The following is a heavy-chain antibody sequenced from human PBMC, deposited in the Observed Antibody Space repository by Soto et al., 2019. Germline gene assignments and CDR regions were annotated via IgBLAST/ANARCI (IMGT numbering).Heavy chain of an antibody. CDR1: GFSLTTSGVA. V-gene: IGHV2-5*01. J-gene: IGHJ4*02. D-gene: IGHD4-17*01. CDR3: AYRRRETTVTTGFDY. Sequence: QITLKESGPTLVKPTQTLTLTCTFSGFSLTTSGVAVGWIRQPPGKALEWLALIYWNDDKPYSPSLKSRLTITKDTSKNQVVLTMTNMDPVDTATYYCAYRRRETTVTTGFDYWGQGILVTVSS. CDR2: IYWNDDK.